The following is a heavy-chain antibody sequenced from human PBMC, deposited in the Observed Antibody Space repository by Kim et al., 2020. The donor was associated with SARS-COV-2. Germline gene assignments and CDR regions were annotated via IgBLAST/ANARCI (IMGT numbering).Heavy chain of an antibody. D-gene: IGHD1-26*01. CDR3: ARVGSYYAFDI. V-gene: IGHV1-2*02. J-gene: IGHJ3*02. CDR2: T. Sequence: TNYAQKFQGRVTMTRDTSISTAYMELSRLRSDDTAVYYCARVGSYYAFDIWGQGTMVTVSS.